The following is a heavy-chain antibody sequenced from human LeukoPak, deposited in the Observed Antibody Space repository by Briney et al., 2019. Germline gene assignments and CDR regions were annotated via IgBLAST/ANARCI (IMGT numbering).Heavy chain of an antibody. D-gene: IGHD3-9*01. Sequence: SETMSLTCTVSGGSISSYYWSWNRPPQGKGLEWIGYIYYSGSNNYNPSLRSRVTISVDTSKNQFSLKLSSVTAADTAVYYCARDRYSRFDPWGQGTLVTVSS. CDR3: ARDRYSRFDP. CDR2: IYYSGSN. J-gene: IGHJ5*02. CDR1: GGSISSYY. V-gene: IGHV4-59*01.